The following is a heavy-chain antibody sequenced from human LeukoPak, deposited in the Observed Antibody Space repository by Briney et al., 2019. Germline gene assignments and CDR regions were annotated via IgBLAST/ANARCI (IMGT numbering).Heavy chain of an antibody. Sequence: GGSLRLSCAASGFTFSSYAMSWVRQAPGKGLEWVSSISSSSRYIYYANSVKGRFTISRDNAKSSLYLQVNSLRAEDTAVYSCARGSGYSGSESFDYWGQGTLVAVSS. CDR3: ARGSGYSGSESFDY. CDR2: ISSSSRYI. J-gene: IGHJ4*02. D-gene: IGHD5-12*01. V-gene: IGHV3-21*01. CDR1: GFTFSSYA.